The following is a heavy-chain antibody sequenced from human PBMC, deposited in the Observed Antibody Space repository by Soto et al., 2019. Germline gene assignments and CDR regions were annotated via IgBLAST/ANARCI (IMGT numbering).Heavy chain of an antibody. CDR2: ISYDGSNK. CDR3: ARERERVYQPRYYYYYGMDV. Sequence: QVQLVESGGGVVQPGRSLRLSCAASGFTFSSYAMHWVRQAPGKGLEWVAVISYDGSNKYYADSVKGRFTISRDNSKNTLYLQMNSLRAEDTAVYYCARERERVYQPRYYYYYGMDVWGQGTTVTVSS. J-gene: IGHJ6*02. D-gene: IGHD1-1*01. CDR1: GFTFSSYA. V-gene: IGHV3-30-3*01.